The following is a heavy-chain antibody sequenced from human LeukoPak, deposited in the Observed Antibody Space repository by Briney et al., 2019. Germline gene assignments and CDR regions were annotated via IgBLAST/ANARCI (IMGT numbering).Heavy chain of an antibody. CDR3: ARSRSGLVLDY. CDR2: ISSSGSYI. J-gene: IGHJ4*02. V-gene: IGHV3-21*01. D-gene: IGHD3-22*01. CDR1: GFTFSSYS. Sequence: GGSLRLSCAASGFTFSSYSMNWVRQAPGKGLEWVSSISSSGSYIYYADSVEGRFTFSRDNAKNSLYLQMDSLRAEDTAVYYCARSRSGLVLDYWGQGTLVTVSS.